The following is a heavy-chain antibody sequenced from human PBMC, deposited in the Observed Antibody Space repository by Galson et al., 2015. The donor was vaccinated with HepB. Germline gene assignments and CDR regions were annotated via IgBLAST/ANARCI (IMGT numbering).Heavy chain of an antibody. Sequence: SLRLSCAVSAISFSTYGMHWVRQAPGKGLEWVAVISYDGNIKYYADSVKGRFIISRDNSKNTVYLQMNRLRPEDTAVYYCAKANDFWTAFSGDYWGQGTRVTVSS. CDR1: AISFSTYG. CDR3: AKANDFWTAFSGDY. D-gene: IGHD3/OR15-3a*01. CDR2: ISYDGNIK. J-gene: IGHJ4*02. V-gene: IGHV3-30*18.